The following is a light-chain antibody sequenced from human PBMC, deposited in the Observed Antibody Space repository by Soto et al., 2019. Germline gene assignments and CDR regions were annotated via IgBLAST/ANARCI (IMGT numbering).Light chain of an antibody. J-gene: IGLJ1*01. CDR3: YSYGGSYYV. Sequence: QSALTRPASVSGSPGQSITISCTGTTIDVGSYSLVSWYQHHPGKAPQLMIYEASKRPSGVSNRFSGSKSGNTASLTISGLQAEDEADYYCYSYGGSYYVFGTGTKVTVL. CDR1: TIDVGSYSL. V-gene: IGLV2-23*01. CDR2: EAS.